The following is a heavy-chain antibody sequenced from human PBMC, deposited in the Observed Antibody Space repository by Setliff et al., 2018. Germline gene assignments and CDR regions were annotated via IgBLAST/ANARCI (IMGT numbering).Heavy chain of an antibody. CDR3: ARNFMVRGPPVDY. CDR1: GFTFSSYS. D-gene: IGHD3-10*01. CDR2: ITSRSRYI. Sequence: PGGSLRLSCAASGFTFSSYSMTWVRQAPGKGLEWVSSITSRSRYIDYADSVKGRCTIFRDNSQNLLYLEMKRLRAEDTAVYYCARNFMVRGPPVDYWGQGTLVTVSS. J-gene: IGHJ4*02. V-gene: IGHV3-21*01.